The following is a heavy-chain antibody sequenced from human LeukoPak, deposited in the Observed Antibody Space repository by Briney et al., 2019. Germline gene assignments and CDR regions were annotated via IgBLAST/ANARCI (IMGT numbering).Heavy chain of an antibody. CDR3: ARVITMVRGVIIKDYYYYYYMDV. CDR2: IIPIFGTA. J-gene: IGHJ6*03. D-gene: IGHD3-10*01. CDR1: GGTFSSYA. V-gene: IGHV1-69*13. Sequence: ASVKVSCKASGGTFSSYAISWVRQAPGQGLEWRGGIIPIFGTANYAQKFQGRVTITADESTSTAYMELSSLRSEDTAVYYCARVITMVRGVIIKDYYYYYYMDVWGKGTTVTVSS.